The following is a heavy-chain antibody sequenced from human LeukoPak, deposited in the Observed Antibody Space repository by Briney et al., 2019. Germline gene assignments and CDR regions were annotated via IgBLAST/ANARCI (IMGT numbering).Heavy chain of an antibody. CDR1: GFTFSSYA. D-gene: IGHD3-3*01. CDR3: ARDAPSYDFWSGAYVLDY. Sequence: GGSLRLSCAASGFTFSSYAMHWVRQAPGKGLEWVAVISYDGSNKYYADSVKGRFTISRDNSKNTLYLQMNSLRAEDTAVYYCARDAPSYDFWSGAYVLDYWGQGTLVTVSS. CDR2: ISYDGSNK. V-gene: IGHV3-30-3*01. J-gene: IGHJ4*02.